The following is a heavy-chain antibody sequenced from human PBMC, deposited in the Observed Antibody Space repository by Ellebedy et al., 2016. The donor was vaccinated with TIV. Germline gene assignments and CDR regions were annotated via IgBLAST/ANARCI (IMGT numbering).Heavy chain of an antibody. Sequence: ASVKVSCXASGYTFTGYYMHWVRQAPGQGLEWMGWINPNSGGTNYAQNFQGRVTMTTDTSISTAYMEVIRLRSDDTAVYFCARKGVFDDFWSGSHSTFDLWGQGTLVTVAS. V-gene: IGHV1-2*02. J-gene: IGHJ4*02. CDR3: ARKGVFDDFWSGSHSTFDL. D-gene: IGHD3-3*01. CDR1: GYTFTGYY. CDR2: INPNSGGT.